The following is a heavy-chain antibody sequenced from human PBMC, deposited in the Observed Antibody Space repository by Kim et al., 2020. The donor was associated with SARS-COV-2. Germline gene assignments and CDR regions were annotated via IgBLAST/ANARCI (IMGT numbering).Heavy chain of an antibody. CDR1: GFAFSRHA. J-gene: IGHJ5*02. D-gene: IGHD6-13*01. Sequence: GGSLRLSCVASGFAFSRHAMTWVRQAPGKGLEWTSYIDGGSNLIYYADSVKGRFTIIRDNAKNSLYLQMNSLREEDTAVYYCARDLGSAGADDLWGQGTMVTVSS. CDR2: IDGGSNLI. V-gene: IGHV3-48*02. CDR3: ARDLGSAGADDL.